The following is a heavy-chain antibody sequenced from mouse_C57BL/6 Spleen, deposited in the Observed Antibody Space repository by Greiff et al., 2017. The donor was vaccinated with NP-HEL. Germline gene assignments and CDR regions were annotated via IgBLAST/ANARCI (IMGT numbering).Heavy chain of an antibody. V-gene: IGHV1-82*01. J-gene: IGHJ2*01. CDR1: GYAFSSSW. CDR2: IYPGDGDT. D-gene: IGHD2-4*01. Sequence: QVQLQQSGPELVKPGASVKISCKASGYAFSSSWMNWVKQRPGKGLEWIGRIYPGDGDTNYNGKFKGKATLTADKSSSTAYMQLSSLTSEDSAVYFCAMIYYDYNFDYWGQGTTLTVSS. CDR3: AMIYYDYNFDY.